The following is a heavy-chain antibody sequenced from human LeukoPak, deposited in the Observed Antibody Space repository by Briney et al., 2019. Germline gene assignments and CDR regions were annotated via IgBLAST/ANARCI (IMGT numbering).Heavy chain of an antibody. V-gene: IGHV4-59*01. CDR3: ARWADFWSGYSDH. J-gene: IGHJ4*02. CDR2: IYYSGST. D-gene: IGHD3-3*01. CDR1: GGSISSYY. Sequence: SETLSLTCTVSGGSISSYYWSWIRQPPGKGLEWIGYIYYSGSTNYNPSLKSRVTISVDTSKNQFSLKLSSVTAADTAVYYCARWADFWSGYSDHWGQGTLVTVSS.